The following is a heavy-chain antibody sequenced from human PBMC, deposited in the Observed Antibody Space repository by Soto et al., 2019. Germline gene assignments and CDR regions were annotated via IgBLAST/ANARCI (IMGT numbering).Heavy chain of an antibody. Sequence: PGGSLRLSCATSGFTFSNYAMSWFRQAPGKGLEWVSGLGGDGRPYYADSVRGRFTISKDNSKNTLHLQMDSLRVEDTALYYCAKAKCSFDYTGPDFWGQGTLVTVSS. CDR3: AKAKCSFDYTGPDF. J-gene: IGHJ4*02. D-gene: IGHD2-8*02. V-gene: IGHV3-23*01. CDR2: LGGDGRP. CDR1: GFTFSNYA.